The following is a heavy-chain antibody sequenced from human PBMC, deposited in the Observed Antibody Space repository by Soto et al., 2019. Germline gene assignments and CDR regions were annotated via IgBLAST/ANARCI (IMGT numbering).Heavy chain of an antibody. V-gene: IGHV3-53*01. J-gene: IGHJ6*02. CDR3: ARDPPATRHGMDV. CDR1: GFTVSSNY. CDR2: IYSGGST. Sequence: GGSLRLSCAASGFTVSSNYMSWVRQAPGKGLEWVSVIYSGGSTYYAGSVRGRFTISRDNSKNTLYLQMKSLRAEDTAVYYCARDPPATRHGMDVWGQGTTVTVSS.